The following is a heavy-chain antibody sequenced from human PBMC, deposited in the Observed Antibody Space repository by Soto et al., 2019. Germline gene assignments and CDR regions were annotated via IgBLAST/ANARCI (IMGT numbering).Heavy chain of an antibody. J-gene: IGHJ4*02. V-gene: IGHV3-23*01. CDR2: ISGSGGST. CDR3: AKYRYSSGWDGGPFDY. Sequence: GGSLRLSCAASGFTFSSYAMSWVRQAPGKGLEWVSAISGSGGSTYYADSVKGRFTISRDNSKNTLYLQMNSLRAEDTAVYYCAKYRYSSGWDGGPFDYWGQGTLVTVSS. CDR1: GFTFSSYA. D-gene: IGHD6-19*01.